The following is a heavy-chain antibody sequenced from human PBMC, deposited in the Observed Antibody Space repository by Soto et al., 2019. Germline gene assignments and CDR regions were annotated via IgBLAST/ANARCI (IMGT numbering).Heavy chain of an antibody. CDR1: GGSITRGGYF. CDR2: IYNSGTT. V-gene: IGHV4-31*03. CDR3: ARGDEWELLLGWFDP. J-gene: IGHJ5*02. D-gene: IGHD1-26*01. Sequence: PSETLSLTCSVSGGSITRGGYFWSWIRQHPGKGLEWIGYIYNSGTTYYNPSLKSRVTISVDTSKNQFSLKLSSVTAADTAVYYCARGDEWELLLGWFDPWGQGTLVTVSS.